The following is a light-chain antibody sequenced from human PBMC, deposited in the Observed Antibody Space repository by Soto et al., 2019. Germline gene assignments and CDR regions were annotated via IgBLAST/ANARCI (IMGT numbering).Light chain of an antibody. J-gene: IGKJ5*01. CDR2: FGS. V-gene: IGKV2-28*01. CDR1: QSLLYNNTYNY. CDR3: MQALQSLT. Sequence: EIVMTQSPLTLPVTPGEPASISCRSSQSLLYNNTYNYLDWYVQKPGQSPQLLIYFGSNRAPGVPEKFHWNWTGTDFTLKINRVEAEDVGTYYCMQALQSLTFGQGTRLEIQ.